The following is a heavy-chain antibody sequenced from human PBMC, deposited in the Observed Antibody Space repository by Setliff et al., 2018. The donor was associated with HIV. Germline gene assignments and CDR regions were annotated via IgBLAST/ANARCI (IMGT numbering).Heavy chain of an antibody. CDR1: GFTFIDYA. D-gene: IGHD6-13*01. Sequence: GGSLRLSCAASGFTFIDYALNWVRQAPGTGLEWVSVISSSGGSTYYADSLKGRFTISRDNAKNTLYLKMNSLGAEYTAVYYCAKPPRPSSWPQYYFDYWGQGTLVTVSS. CDR2: ISSSGGST. CDR3: AKPPRPSSWPQYYFDY. V-gene: IGHV3-23*01. J-gene: IGHJ4*02.